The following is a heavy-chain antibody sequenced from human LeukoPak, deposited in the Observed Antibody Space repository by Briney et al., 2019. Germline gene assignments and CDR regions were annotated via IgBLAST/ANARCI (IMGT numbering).Heavy chain of an antibody. CDR2: ITSSSSYI. Sequence: GGSLRLSCAASGFTFSSYSMNWVRQAPGKGLEWVASITSSSSYIYYADSVKGRFTISRDNAKNSLYLQMNSLRAEDTAVYYCARCSGGWSDYWGQGTLVTVSA. D-gene: IGHD6-19*01. V-gene: IGHV3-21*01. J-gene: IGHJ4*01. CDR1: GFTFSSYS. CDR3: ARCSGGWSDY.